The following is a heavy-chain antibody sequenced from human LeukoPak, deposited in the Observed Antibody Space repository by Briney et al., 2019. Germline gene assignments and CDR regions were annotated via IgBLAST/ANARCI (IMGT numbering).Heavy chain of an antibody. J-gene: IGHJ6*02. Sequence: TGGSLRLSCAGSGFTFSSYSFNWVRQAPGKGLEWISYISGRSHTEYYADSVRGRFTVSRDNAKNSVFLQMNSLRHEDSAIYYCASLGIVVEPVVLIPMSYYAMDVWGQGTTVTVSS. D-gene: IGHD2-2*01. V-gene: IGHV3-48*02. CDR2: ISGRSHTE. CDR1: GFTFSSYS. CDR3: ASLGIVVEPVVLIPMSYYAMDV.